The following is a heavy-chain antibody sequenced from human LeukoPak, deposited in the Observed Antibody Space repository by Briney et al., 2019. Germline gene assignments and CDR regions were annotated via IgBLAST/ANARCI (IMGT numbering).Heavy chain of an antibody. CDR3: AKDFRIGYSAHFDY. V-gene: IGHV3-23*01. CDR2: IYENGGTT. D-gene: IGHD2-21*01. Sequence: GGSLRLSCVGSGFTFRSHAMSWVRQAPEKGLEFVAGIYENGGTTYYADSVKGRFSISRDNSKNTLYLQMDSLRGEDTAVYYCAKDFRIGYSAHFDYWGQGALVTVSS. J-gene: IGHJ4*02. CDR1: GFTFRSHA.